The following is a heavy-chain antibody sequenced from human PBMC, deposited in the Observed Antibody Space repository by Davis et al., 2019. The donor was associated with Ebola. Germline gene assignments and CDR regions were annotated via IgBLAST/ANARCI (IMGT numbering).Heavy chain of an antibody. CDR2: INHSGST. J-gene: IGHJ4*02. Sequence: SETLSLTCAAYGGSFSGYYWSWIRQPPGKGLEWIGEINHSGSTNYNPSLKSRVTISVDTSKNQFSLKLSSVTAADTAVYYCARREVGGIAVFDYWGQGTLVTVSS. CDR1: GGSFSGYY. D-gene: IGHD6-19*01. V-gene: IGHV4-34*01. CDR3: ARREVGGIAVFDY.